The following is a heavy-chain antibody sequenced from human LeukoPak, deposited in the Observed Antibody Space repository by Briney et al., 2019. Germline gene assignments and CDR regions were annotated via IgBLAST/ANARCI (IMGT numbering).Heavy chain of an antibody. V-gene: IGHV3-33*01. J-gene: IGHJ4*02. CDR3: ARGRVAGLLDY. D-gene: IGHD6-19*01. CDR1: GFTFSSYG. Sequence: GRSLRLSCAASGFTFSSYGIHWVRQAPGKGLEWVAVIWYDGSNKYYADSVKGRFTISRDNSKNTLYLQMNSLRAEDTAVYYCARGRVAGLLDYWGQGTLVTVSS. CDR2: IWYDGSNK.